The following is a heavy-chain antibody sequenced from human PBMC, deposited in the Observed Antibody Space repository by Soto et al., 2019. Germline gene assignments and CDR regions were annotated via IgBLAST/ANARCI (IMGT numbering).Heavy chain of an antibody. CDR1: GGTFSSYA. Sequence: SVKVSCKASGGTFSSYAISWVRQAPGQGLERMGGIIPIFGTANYAQKFQGRVTITADESTSTAYVELSSLRSEDTAVYYCARGENDFWSGYPMHFDYWGQGTLVTVSS. CDR3: ARGENDFWSGYPMHFDY. D-gene: IGHD3-3*01. J-gene: IGHJ4*02. CDR2: IIPIFGTA. V-gene: IGHV1-69*13.